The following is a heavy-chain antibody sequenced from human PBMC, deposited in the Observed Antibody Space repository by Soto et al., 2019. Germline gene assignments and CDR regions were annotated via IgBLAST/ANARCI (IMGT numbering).Heavy chain of an antibody. V-gene: IGHV3-11*01. Sequence: QVQLVESGGGLVKPGGSLRLSCAASGFTFSDYYMSWIRQAPGKGLEWVSYISSSGSTIYYADSVKGRFTISRDNAKNSLYLQMNSLGAEDTAVYYCARVYRANDDFWSTYYFDYWGQGTLVTVSS. CDR2: ISSSGSTI. CDR3: ARVYRANDDFWSTYYFDY. D-gene: IGHD3-3*01. CDR1: GFTFSDYY. J-gene: IGHJ4*02.